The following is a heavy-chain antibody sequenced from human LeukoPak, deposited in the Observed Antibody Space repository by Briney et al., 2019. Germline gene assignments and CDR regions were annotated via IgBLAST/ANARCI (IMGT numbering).Heavy chain of an antibody. CDR2: IYYSGST. Sequence: SETLSLTCTVSGYSISSGYYWGWIRQPPGKGLEWIGSIYYSGSTYYNPSLKSRVTISVDTSKNQFSLKLSSVTAADTAVYYCARLMYSSSSPYFQHWGQGTLVTVSS. CDR3: ARLMYSSSSPYFQH. CDR1: GYSISSGYY. V-gene: IGHV4-38-2*02. D-gene: IGHD6-6*01. J-gene: IGHJ1*01.